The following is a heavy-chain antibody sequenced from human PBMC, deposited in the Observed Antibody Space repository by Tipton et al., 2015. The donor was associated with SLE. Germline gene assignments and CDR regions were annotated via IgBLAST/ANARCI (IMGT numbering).Heavy chain of an antibody. Sequence: SLRLSCAASGFTFSTYAMNWVRQAPGKGLEWVSVTYSGGLTYYADSVKGRFTISRDNSKNTVYLQLSSLRAGDTATYYCVKDGPRYWNYDYYFDLWGRGTLVTVSS. D-gene: IGHD1-7*01. CDR3: VKDGPRYWNYDYYFDL. V-gene: IGHV3-23*03. CDR1: GFTFSTYA. CDR2: TYSGGLT. J-gene: IGHJ2*01.